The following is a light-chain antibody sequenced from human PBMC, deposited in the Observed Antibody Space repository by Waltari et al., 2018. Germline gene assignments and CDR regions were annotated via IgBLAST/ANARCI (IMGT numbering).Light chain of an antibody. CDR2: DAS. Sequence: DIQMTQSPSSLSASVGDRATLTCRASQSVSNYLNWYQQKPGKAPRVVIYDASTMQTGIPARFSGSGSGTDFTLTISSLEPEDFAAYYCQQSARIPYNFGQGTKVEI. CDR1: QSVSNY. CDR3: QQSARIPYN. V-gene: IGKV1-39*01. J-gene: IGKJ2*01.